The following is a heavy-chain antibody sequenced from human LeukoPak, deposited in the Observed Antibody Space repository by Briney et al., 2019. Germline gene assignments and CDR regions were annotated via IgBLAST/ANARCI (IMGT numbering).Heavy chain of an antibody. CDR3: ARHAGYSDLTIFDH. CDR2: INHSGST. J-gene: IGHJ4*02. D-gene: IGHD3-10*01. Sequence: PSETLSLTCAVYGGSFSGYYWSWIRQPPGKGLEWIGEINHSGSTNYNPALKRRVTISVDTSKNQFSLKLSSVTAADTAVFYCARHAGYSDLTIFDHWGQGTLVTVSS. CDR1: GGSFSGYY. V-gene: IGHV4-34*01.